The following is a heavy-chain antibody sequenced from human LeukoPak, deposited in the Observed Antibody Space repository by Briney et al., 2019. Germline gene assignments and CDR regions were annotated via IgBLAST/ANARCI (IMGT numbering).Heavy chain of an antibody. CDR3: LGSGWYGGGY. J-gene: IGHJ4*02. D-gene: IGHD6-19*01. CDR2: IYYSGST. CDR1: GGSISSSSYY. V-gene: IGHV4-39*07. Sequence: SETLSLTCTVSGGSISSSSYYWGWIRQPPGKGLEWIGSIYYSGSTYYNPSLKSRVTISVDTSKNQFSLKLSSVTAADTAVYYCLGSGWYGGGYWGQGTLVTVSS.